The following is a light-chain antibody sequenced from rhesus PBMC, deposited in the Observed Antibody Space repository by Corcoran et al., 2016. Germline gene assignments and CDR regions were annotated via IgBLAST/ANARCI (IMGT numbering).Light chain of an antibody. CDR2: WAS. CDR3: KQYYSSPLT. V-gene: IGKV4-1*01. Sequence: DIVMTQSPDFLAVSLGERVTIDCKSNQSLLYSSNNKNYLAWYQQKPGQASNLLIYWASTRESGVPNRISGKGSGTEFTLTVSGLEAEDGAVYYCKQYYSSPLTFGGGTKVGIK. J-gene: IGKJ4*01. CDR1: QSLLYSSNNKNY.